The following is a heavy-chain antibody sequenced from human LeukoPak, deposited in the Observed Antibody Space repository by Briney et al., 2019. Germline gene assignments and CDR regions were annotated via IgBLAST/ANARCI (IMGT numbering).Heavy chain of an antibody. CDR1: GYTFTGYY. V-gene: IGHV1-2*02. CDR3: ARDQAGYSSGFSSNY. J-gene: IGHJ4*02. D-gene: IGHD6-19*01. CDR2: INPNSGGT. Sequence: GASVKVSCKASGYTFTGYYMHWVRQAPGQGLGWMGWINPNSGGTNYAQKFQGRVTMTRDTSISTAYMELSRLRSDDTAVYYCARDQAGYSSGFSSNYWGQGTLVTVSS.